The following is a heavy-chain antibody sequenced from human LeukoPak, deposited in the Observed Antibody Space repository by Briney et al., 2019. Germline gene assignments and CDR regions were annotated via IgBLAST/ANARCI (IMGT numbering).Heavy chain of an antibody. CDR2: ISVHKGDT. D-gene: IGHD6-19*01. CDR1: GYTFTNFG. Sequence: EASVKVSCKASGYTFTNFGISWVRQAPGQGLEWMGWISVHKGDTNYAQILQGRVTMTTDTSTSTAYMELRSLRSDDTAVYHCARAGGWARGDYKADAFDIWGQGTMVTVSS. V-gene: IGHV1-18*01. CDR3: ARAGGWARGDYKADAFDI. J-gene: IGHJ3*02.